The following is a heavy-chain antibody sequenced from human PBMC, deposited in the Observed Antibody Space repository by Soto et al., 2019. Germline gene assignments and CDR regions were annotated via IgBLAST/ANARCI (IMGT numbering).Heavy chain of an antibody. D-gene: IGHD3-10*01. J-gene: IGHJ5*02. Sequence: QVQLVQSGAEVKRPGSSVKVSCKASGGTFSNCAISWVRQPPGQGLEWMGGIIPSFGTTHYAQKFQGSVRVDAGVPTRKSYMELRSLGPDDTGVYFSAREGGWFDYSPLYSTEGWFDPWGRGTLVIVSS. V-gene: IGHV1-69*01. CDR2: IIPSFGTT. CDR3: AREGGWFDYSPLYSTEGWFDP. CDR1: GGTFSNCA.